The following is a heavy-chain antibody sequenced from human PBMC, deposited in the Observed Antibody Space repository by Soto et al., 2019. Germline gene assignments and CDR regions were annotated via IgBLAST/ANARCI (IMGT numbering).Heavy chain of an antibody. CDR1: GGSISSSSYY. Sequence: QLQLQESGPGLVKPSETLSLTCTVSGGSISSSSYYWGWIRQPPGKGLEWIGNIYYSGSTYYNPSLKSRVTLSVDTSKNQFSLKLSSVAAADPAVYYCMLGSGWKDFDYWGQGTLVTVSS. D-gene: IGHD3-22*01. CDR3: MLGSGWKDFDY. V-gene: IGHV4-39*01. J-gene: IGHJ4*02. CDR2: IYYSGST.